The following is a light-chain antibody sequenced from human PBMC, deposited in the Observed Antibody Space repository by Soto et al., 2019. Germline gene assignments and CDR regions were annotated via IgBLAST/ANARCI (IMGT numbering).Light chain of an antibody. J-gene: IGKJ5*01. CDR1: QSVSSN. CDR2: AAS. V-gene: IGKV3-15*01. CDR3: QQYSNWPPIT. Sequence: EIGMTQSPATLSVSPGERATLYCRASQSVSSNLAWYQQKPGQAPRLLIYAASTRPTGIPARFSGGGSGTEFTLTISSLQSEDFAVYYCQQYSNWPPITFGQGRLLEVK.